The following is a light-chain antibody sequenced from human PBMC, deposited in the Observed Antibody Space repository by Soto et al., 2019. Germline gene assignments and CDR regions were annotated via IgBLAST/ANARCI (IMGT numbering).Light chain of an antibody. Sequence: QSVLTQPPSVSAAPGQKVTISCPGSSSNIGGNSVSWYQQLPWTAPILLIYGNTRRSSGVHDRFYGSKSGTSASLAITGLQAEDEADYYCQSYDNRPSGIYVFGTGTRSPS. CDR1: SSNIGGNS. J-gene: IGLJ1*01. CDR2: GNT. CDR3: QSYDNRPSGIYV. V-gene: IGLV1-40*01.